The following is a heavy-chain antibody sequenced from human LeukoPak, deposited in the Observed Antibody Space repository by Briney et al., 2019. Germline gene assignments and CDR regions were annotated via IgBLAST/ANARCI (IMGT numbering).Heavy chain of an antibody. CDR3: AFFQYSSSSSHY. CDR2: INPNSGGT. V-gene: IGHV1-2*02. J-gene: IGHJ4*02. D-gene: IGHD6-6*01. CDR1: GFTFTAYY. Sequence: ASVKVSCKTSGFTFTAYYMHWVRQAPGQGLEWMGWINPNSGGTNYAQKFQGRVTMTRDTSISTAYMELSRLRSDDTAVYYCAFFQYSSSSSHYWGQGTLVTVSS.